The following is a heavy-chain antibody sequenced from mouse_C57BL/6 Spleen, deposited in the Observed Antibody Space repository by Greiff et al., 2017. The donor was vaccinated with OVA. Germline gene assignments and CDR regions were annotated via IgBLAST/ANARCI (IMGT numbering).Heavy chain of an antibody. Sequence: QVQLKQSGAELARPGASVKLSCKASGYTFTSYGISWVKQRTGQGLEWIGEIYPRSGNTYYNEKFKGKATLTADKSSSTAYMELRSLTSEDSAVYFCARLHSYYAMDYWGQGTSVTVSS. J-gene: IGHJ4*01. CDR1: GYTFTSYG. V-gene: IGHV1-81*01. CDR3: ARLHSYYAMDY. CDR2: IYPRSGNT.